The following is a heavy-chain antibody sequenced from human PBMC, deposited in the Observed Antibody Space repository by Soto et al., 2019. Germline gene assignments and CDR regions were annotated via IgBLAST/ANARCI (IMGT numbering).Heavy chain of an antibody. J-gene: IGHJ4*02. CDR3: ARLIAAAGQFDY. Sequence: SGPTLVNPTQTLTLTCTFSGFSLSTSGMCVSWIRQPPGKALEWLARIDWDDDKYYSTSLKTRPTISKDTSKNQVVLTMTNMDPVDTATYYCARLIAAAGQFDYWGQGTLVTVSS. D-gene: IGHD6-13*01. CDR1: GFSLSTSGMC. CDR2: IDWDDDK. V-gene: IGHV2-70*11.